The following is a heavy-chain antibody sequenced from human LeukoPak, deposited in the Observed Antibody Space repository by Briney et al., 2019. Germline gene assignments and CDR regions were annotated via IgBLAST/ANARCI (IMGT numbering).Heavy chain of an antibody. CDR1: GYTFTANY. CDR3: ARGSGTSWYDY. V-gene: IGHV1-2*04. D-gene: IGHD6-13*01. J-gene: IGHJ4*02. Sequence: GASVKVSCKASGYTFTANYMHWVRQAPGQGLEWMGWMNTNTGDTKNAQEFQGCVTMTRDTSITTAYMELSRLTFDDTAVYYCARGSGTSWYDYWGQGTLVTVSS. CDR2: MNTNTGDT.